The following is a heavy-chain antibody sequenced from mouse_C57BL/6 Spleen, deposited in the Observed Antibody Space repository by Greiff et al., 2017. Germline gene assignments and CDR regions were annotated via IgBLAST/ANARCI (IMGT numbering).Heavy chain of an antibody. V-gene: IGHV1-80*01. CDR1: GYAFSSYW. CDR3: TRGYRNCLFDY. CDR2: IYPGDGDT. J-gene: IGHJ2*01. Sequence: VQLQESGAELVKPGASVKISCKASGYAFSSYWMNWVKQRPGKGLEWIGQIYPGDGDTNYNGKFKGKATLTADKSSSTAYMQLSSLTSEDSAVNFCTRGYRNCLFDYWGQGTTLTVSS. D-gene: IGHD2-5*01.